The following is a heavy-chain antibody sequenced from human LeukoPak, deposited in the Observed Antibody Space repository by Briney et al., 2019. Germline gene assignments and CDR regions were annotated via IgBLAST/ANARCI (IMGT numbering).Heavy chain of an antibody. CDR2: ISAYNGNT. V-gene: IGHV1-18*01. Sequence: ASVKVSRKASGYTFTSYGISWVRQAPGQGLEWMGWISAYNGNTNYAQKLQGRVTMTTDTSTSTAYMELRSLRSDDTAVYYCAREECSSTSCYEVTWGQGTLVTVSS. CDR1: GYTFTSYG. D-gene: IGHD2-2*01. CDR3: AREECSSTSCYEVT. J-gene: IGHJ5*02.